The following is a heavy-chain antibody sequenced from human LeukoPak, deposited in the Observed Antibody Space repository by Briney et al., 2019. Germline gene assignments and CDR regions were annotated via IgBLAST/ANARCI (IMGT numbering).Heavy chain of an antibody. Sequence: GGSLRLSCAASGFTFSSYGMHWVRQAPGKGLEWVAFIRYDGSNTYYADSVKGRFTITRDNSKNTRYLQMNSLRAEDTAVYYWTNGRSYYDILTGHTFDYYGMDVWGQGTAVTVSS. CDR3: TNGRSYYDILTGHTFDYYGMDV. J-gene: IGHJ6*02. D-gene: IGHD3-9*01. CDR1: GFTFSSYG. V-gene: IGHV3-30*02. CDR2: IRYDGSNT.